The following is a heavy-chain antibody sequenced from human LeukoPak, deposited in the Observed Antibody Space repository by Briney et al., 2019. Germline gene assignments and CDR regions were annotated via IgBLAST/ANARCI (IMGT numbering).Heavy chain of an antibody. CDR3: ARVLTWSTSCYLGY. Sequence: ASVKVSCKASGYTFTSYDINWVRPATGQGLEWMGWMNPNSGNTGYAQKFQGRVTMTRNTSISTAYMELSSLRSEDTAVYYCARVLTWSTSCYLGYWGQGTLVTVSS. D-gene: IGHD2-2*01. J-gene: IGHJ4*02. CDR2: MNPNSGNT. V-gene: IGHV1-8*01. CDR1: GYTFTSYD.